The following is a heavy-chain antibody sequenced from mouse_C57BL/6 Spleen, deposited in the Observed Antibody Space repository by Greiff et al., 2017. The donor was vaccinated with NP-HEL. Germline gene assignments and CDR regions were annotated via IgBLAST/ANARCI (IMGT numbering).Heavy chain of an antibody. CDR1: GYSITSGYY. CDR3: ARGYYGSSGAMDY. CDR2: ISYDGSN. J-gene: IGHJ4*01. V-gene: IGHV3-6*01. D-gene: IGHD1-1*01. Sequence: EVQRVESGPGLVKPSQSLSLTCSVTGYSITSGYYWNWIRQFPGNKLEWMGYISYDGSNNYNPSLKNRISITRDTSKNQFFLKLNSVTTEDTATYYCARGYYGSSGAMDYWGQGTSVTVSS.